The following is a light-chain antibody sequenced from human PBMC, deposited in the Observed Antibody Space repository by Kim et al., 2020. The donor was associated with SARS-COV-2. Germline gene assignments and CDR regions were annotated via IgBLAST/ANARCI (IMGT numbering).Light chain of an antibody. CDR1: QSISGW. CDR3: QHLGT. CDR2: QAS. J-gene: IGKJ1*01. V-gene: IGKV1-5*01. Sequence: LQVTQSPSTLSASVGDRVTITCRASQSISGWLAWYQQKPGKAPKLLIYQASTLQGGVPSRFSGSGSGTEFTLTINNLQPDDFATYYCQHLGTFGLGTKVEI.